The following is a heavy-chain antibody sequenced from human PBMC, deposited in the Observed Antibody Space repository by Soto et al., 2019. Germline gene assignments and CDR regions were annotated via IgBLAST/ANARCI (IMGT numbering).Heavy chain of an antibody. J-gene: IGHJ4*02. CDR3: AKGLRYCLWLSSLDY. Sequence: EVQLVESGGGLVQPGRSLRLSCAASGFTFDDYAMHWVRQAPGKGLEWVSGISWNSGSIGYADSVKGRFTISRDNAKNSLYLEMNSLRGEDTALYYCAKGLRYCLWLSSLDYWGQGTLVHGFS. CDR1: GFTFDDYA. V-gene: IGHV3-9*01. D-gene: IGHD3-9*01. CDR2: ISWNSGSI.